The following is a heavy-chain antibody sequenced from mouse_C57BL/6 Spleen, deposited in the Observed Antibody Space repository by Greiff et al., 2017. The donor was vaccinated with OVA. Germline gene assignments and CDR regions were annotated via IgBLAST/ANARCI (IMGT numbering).Heavy chain of an antibody. J-gene: IGHJ2*01. V-gene: IGHV10-1*01. Sequence: EVQLVESGGGLVQPKGSLKLSCAASGFSFNTYAMNWVRQAPGKGLEWVARIRSKSNNYATYYADSVKDRFTISRDDSESMLYLQMNNLKTEDTAMYYCVRHEGYSNSFDYWGQGTTLTVSS. CDR1: GFSFNTYA. CDR2: IRSKSNNYAT. D-gene: IGHD2-5*01. CDR3: VRHEGYSNSFDY.